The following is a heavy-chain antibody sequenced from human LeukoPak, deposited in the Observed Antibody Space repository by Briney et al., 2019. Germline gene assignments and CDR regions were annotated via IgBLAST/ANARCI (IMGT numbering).Heavy chain of an antibody. CDR2: IYHSGST. J-gene: IGHJ5*02. D-gene: IGHD6-19*01. V-gene: IGHV4-30-2*01. CDR1: GGSISSGGYY. Sequence: SETLSLTCTVSGGSISSGGYYWSWIRQPPGKGLEWIGYIYHSGSTYYNPSLESRVTISVDTSKNQFSLKLSSVTAADTAVYYCARVGKSSGWYGDWFGPWGQGTLVTVSS. CDR3: ARVGKSSGWYGDWFGP.